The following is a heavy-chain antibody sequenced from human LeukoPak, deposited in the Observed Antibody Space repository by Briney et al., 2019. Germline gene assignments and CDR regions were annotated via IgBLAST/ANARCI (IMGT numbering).Heavy chain of an antibody. CDR1: GLTFSTYG. CDR2: ISGSDAGT. CDR3: AKGALVTTRPNFDY. V-gene: IGHV3-23*01. D-gene: IGHD4-17*01. Sequence: GGSLRLSCAASGLTFSTYGMSWVRQAPGKGLEWVSAISGSDAGTYYADSVKGRFTISRDNSENSLYLQMNSLRVEDTAIYYCAKGALVTTRPNFDYWGQGTLVTVSS. J-gene: IGHJ4*02.